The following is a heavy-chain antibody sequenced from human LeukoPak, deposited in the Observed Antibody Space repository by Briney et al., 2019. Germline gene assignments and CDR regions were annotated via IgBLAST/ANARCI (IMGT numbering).Heavy chain of an antibody. V-gene: IGHV4-39*01. J-gene: IGHJ4*02. D-gene: IGHD3-10*01. Sequence: SETLSLTCTVSGGSISSSSCYWGWIRQPPGRGLEWLGSIYYTGNTYYNPSLKSRVTISVDTSKNQFSLNLSSVTAADTAVYYCARRGSHTVFDYWGQGTLVTVSS. CDR3: ARRGSHTVFDY. CDR1: GGSISSSSCY. CDR2: IYYTGNT.